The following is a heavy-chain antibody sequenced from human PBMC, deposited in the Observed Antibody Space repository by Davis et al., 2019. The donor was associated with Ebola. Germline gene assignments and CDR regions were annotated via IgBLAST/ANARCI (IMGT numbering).Heavy chain of an antibody. V-gene: IGHV1-3*01. D-gene: IGHD6-13*01. CDR2: INAGNGNT. CDR3: ARDRLSSSWDHFDY. Sequence: AASVKVSCKASGYTFTSYTMHWVRQAPGQRLEWMGWINAGNGNTKYSQKFQGRVTITRDTSASTAYMELSSLRSEDTAVYYCARDRLSSSWDHFDYWGQGTLVTVSS. CDR1: GYTFTSYT. J-gene: IGHJ4*02.